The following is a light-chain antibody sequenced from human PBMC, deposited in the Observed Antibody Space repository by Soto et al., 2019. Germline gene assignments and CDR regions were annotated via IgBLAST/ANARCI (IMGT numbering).Light chain of an antibody. CDR3: QSYDSSLSGSV. J-gene: IGLJ3*02. V-gene: IGLV1-40*01. CDR1: SSNIGAGYD. Sequence: QAVVTQPPSVSGAPGQRVTISCTESSSNIGAGYDVHWYQQLPGTATKLLIYGNSNRPSGVPDRFSGSKSGTSASLAITGIQAEDEADYYCQSYDSSLSGSVFGGETQLNVL. CDR2: GNS.